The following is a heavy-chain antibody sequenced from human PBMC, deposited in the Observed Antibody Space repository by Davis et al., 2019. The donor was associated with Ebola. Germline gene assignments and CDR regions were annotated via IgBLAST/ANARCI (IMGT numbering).Heavy chain of an antibody. D-gene: IGHD3-3*01. CDR1: GYTFTSYG. Sequence: ASVKVSCKASGYTFTSYGISWVRQAPGQGLEWMGWISAYNGNTNYAQKLQGRVTMTTDTSTSTAYMELRSLRSDDTAVYYCASWMTDLWSGKLYYYYGMDVWGQGTTVTVSS. CDR2: ISAYNGNT. V-gene: IGHV1-18*01. J-gene: IGHJ6*02. CDR3: ASWMTDLWSGKLYYYYGMDV.